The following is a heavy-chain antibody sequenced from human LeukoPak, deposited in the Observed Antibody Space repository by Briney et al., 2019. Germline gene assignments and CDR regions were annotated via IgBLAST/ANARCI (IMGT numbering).Heavy chain of an antibody. D-gene: IGHD3-3*01. V-gene: IGHV3-11*01. J-gene: IGHJ6*02. CDR2: ISSSGSTI. Sequence: GGSLRLSCAASGFTFSDYYMSWIRQAPGKGLEWVSYISSSGSTIYYADSVKGRFTISRGNAKNSLYLQMNSLRAEDTAVYYCARVSPAYDFWSGYYGSRHYYGMDVWGQGTTVTVSS. CDR3: ARVSPAYDFWSGYYGSRHYYGMDV. CDR1: GFTFSDYY.